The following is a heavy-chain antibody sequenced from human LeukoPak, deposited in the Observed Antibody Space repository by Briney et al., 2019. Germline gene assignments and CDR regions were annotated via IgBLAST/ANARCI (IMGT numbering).Heavy chain of an antibody. J-gene: IGHJ4*02. D-gene: IGHD1-26*01. V-gene: IGHV4-59*01. Sequence: SETLSLTCTVSGGSISSYYWSWIRQPPGKGLEWIGYIYYSGSTNYNPSLKSRVTISVDTSKNQFSLKLSSVTAADTAVYYCARESFRPESALVGATTNYFDYWGQGTLVTVSS. CDR2: IYYSGST. CDR3: ARESFRPESALVGATTNYFDY. CDR1: GGSISSYY.